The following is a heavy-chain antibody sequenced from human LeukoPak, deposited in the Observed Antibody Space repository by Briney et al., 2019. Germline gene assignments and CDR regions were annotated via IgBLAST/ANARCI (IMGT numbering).Heavy chain of an antibody. V-gene: IGHV3-23*01. D-gene: IGHD6-25*01. CDR2: ITGSGAVT. CDR3: AKKYSTGWAFFDV. CDR1: GFTFSSYS. J-gene: IGHJ4*02. Sequence: GGSLRLSCAASGFTFSSYSMNWVRQAPGKGLEWVSGITGSGAVTAYSDSVKGRFTISRDNSKNTLYLQINSLRAEDTAIYYCAKKYSTGWAFFDVWGQGTLVTVSS.